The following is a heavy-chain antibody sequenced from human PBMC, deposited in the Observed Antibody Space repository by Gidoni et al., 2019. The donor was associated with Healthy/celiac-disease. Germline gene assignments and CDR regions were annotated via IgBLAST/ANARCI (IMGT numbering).Heavy chain of an antibody. V-gene: IGHV3-23*01. CDR1: GFPFSSYA. Sequence: EVQLLESGGGLVLPGGSLRLSCAASGFPFSSYAMGWVGQAQGTGLAWVSAISGSGGSTYYADAVKGRFTRARDNSKNTLYLKMNSVRAEDTAVYYCAKGVGATVTASYWGQGTLVTVSS. CDR3: AKGVGATVTASY. CDR2: ISGSGGST. D-gene: IGHD4-17*01. J-gene: IGHJ4*02.